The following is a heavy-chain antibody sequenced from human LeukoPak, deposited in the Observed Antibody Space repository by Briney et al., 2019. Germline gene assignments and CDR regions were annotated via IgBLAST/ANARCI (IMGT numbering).Heavy chain of an antibody. V-gene: IGHV3-21*01. D-gene: IGHD2-2*01. J-gene: IGHJ4*02. Sequence: GGSLRLSGAASGLTFSIYNMHWVRQAPGKGLEWVSSISSSSSYIYYADSVKGRFTSSKDNDKNSLYLQMHSLRAEDTAVYYCAQCFGTSCFDFDYWGQGILVPVSS. CDR3: AQCFGTSCFDFDY. CDR2: ISSSSSYI. CDR1: GLTFSIYN.